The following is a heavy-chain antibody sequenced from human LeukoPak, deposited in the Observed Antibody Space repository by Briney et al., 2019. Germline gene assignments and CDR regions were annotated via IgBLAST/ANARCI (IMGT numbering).Heavy chain of an antibody. V-gene: IGHV3-21*01. J-gene: IGHJ4*02. CDR1: GFTFSSYS. CDR3: ARDQGVGTEPFDY. CDR2: ISSSSSYI. Sequence: SGRSRSLSCASSGFTFSSYSMNWVRQAPGKGLEWVSTISSSSSYIYYADSVKSRLTISRDNAKNSLYLQMNSLRAEDTAVYYCARDQGVGTEPFDYWGQGTLVTVSS. D-gene: IGHD7-27*01.